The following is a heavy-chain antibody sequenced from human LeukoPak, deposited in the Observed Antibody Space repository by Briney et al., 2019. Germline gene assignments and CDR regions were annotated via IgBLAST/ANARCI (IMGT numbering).Heavy chain of an antibody. Sequence: SETLSLTCTVSGESIYSFYWSWIRQPAGKGLEWIGRIYSSGSTNYSPSLKSRVTMSVDTSKNQFSLKLSSVTAADTAVYYCARDVVAAAGSFDYWGQGTQVTVSS. CDR3: ARDVVAAAGSFDY. J-gene: IGHJ4*02. CDR1: GESIYSFY. CDR2: IYSSGST. V-gene: IGHV4-4*07. D-gene: IGHD6-13*01.